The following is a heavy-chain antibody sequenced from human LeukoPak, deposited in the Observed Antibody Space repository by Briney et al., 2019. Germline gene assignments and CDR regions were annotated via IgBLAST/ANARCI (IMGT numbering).Heavy chain of an antibody. D-gene: IGHD4-11*01. CDR1: GFTVSSNY. J-gene: IGHJ4*02. Sequence: SGGSLRLSCAASGFTVSSNYMSWVRQAPGKGLEWVSVIYSGGSSYYADSVKGRFTISRDNSKNPLYLQMNSLRAEDTAVYYCAREYSNLEDWGQGTLVTVTS. CDR3: AREYSNLED. V-gene: IGHV3-53*01. CDR2: IYSGGSS.